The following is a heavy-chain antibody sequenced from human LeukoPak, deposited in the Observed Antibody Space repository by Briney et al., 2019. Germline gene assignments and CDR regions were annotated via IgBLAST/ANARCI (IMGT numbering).Heavy chain of an antibody. D-gene: IGHD1-7*01. CDR2: IKQDGSEK. Sequence: VRQXPEKGLXWXXNIKQDGSEKYYVDSVKGRFTISRDNAKNSLYLQMNSLRAEGTAVYYCARNNWNYRGAFDIWGQGTMVTVSS. V-gene: IGHV3-7*01. J-gene: IGHJ3*02. CDR3: ARNNWNYRGAFDI.